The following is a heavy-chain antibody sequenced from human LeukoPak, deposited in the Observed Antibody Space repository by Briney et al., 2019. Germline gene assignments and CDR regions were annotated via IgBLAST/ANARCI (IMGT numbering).Heavy chain of an antibody. D-gene: IGHD1-14*01. V-gene: IGHV3-66*01. CDR3: ARGTSEAFRSLDS. Sequence: GALRLSCAASGFTVNYMTWVRQAPGKGLEWVSVIYNGGTTYYADSVKGRFTISRDNSENTLHLQMNSLRAEDTAVYYCARGTSEAFRSLDSWGQGTLVTVSS. J-gene: IGHJ4*02. CDR2: IYNGGTT. CDR1: GFTVNY.